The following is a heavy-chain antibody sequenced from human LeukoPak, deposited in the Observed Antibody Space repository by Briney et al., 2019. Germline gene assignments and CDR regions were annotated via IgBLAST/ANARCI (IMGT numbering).Heavy chain of an antibody. CDR3: ARGGHVLRFLEWSVDY. D-gene: IGHD3-3*01. CDR1: GYTFTGYY. Sequence: GASVKVSCKASGYTFTGYYMHWVRQAPGQGLEWMGWINPNSGGTNYAQKFQGRVTMTRDTSISTAYMELSRLRSDDTAVYYCARGGHVLRFLEWSVDYWGREPWSPSPQ. V-gene: IGHV1-2*02. J-gene: IGHJ4*02. CDR2: INPNSGGT.